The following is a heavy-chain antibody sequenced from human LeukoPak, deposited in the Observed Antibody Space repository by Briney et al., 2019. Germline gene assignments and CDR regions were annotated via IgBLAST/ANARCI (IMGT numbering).Heavy chain of an antibody. D-gene: IGHD3-22*01. CDR1: GDSVSSNSAA. J-gene: IGHJ3*02. CDR3: ARTSYYDSSGSYRDAFDI. Sequence: QTRSLTCPIPGDSVSSNSAAWNRIRHSPSRGLEWLGRPYYRSKWYNDYAVSVKSRIAINPDTSKNQFSLQLNSVTPEDTAVYFCARTSYYDSSGSYRDAFDIWGQETAASVSS. CDR2: PYYRSKWYN. V-gene: IGHV6-1*01.